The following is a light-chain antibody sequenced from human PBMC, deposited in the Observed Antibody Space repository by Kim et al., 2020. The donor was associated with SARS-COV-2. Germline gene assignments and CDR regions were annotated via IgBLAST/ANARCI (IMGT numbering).Light chain of an antibody. CDR3: NSRDSSGNHLV. CDR2: GKN. J-gene: IGLJ2*01. Sequence: ALGQTVRSTCQGDSRRSYYASWYQQKPGQAPVLVIYGKNNRPSGIPDRFSGSSSGNTASLTITGAQAEDEADYYCNSRDSSGNHLVFGGGTQLTVL. CDR1: SRRSYY. V-gene: IGLV3-19*01.